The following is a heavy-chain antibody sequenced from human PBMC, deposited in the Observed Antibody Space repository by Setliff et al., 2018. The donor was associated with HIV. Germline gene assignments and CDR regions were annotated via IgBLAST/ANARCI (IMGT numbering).Heavy chain of an antibody. Sequence: PSETLSLTCAVYGGSFSGYSWSWIRQPPGKGLEWLGEITDSGSTNYTPSLKSRVAISLDTSMNHFSPRLSSVTAADTAVYYCARGPPRWGEAISWYFDLWGRGTLVTVSS. CDR1: GGSFSGYS. V-gene: IGHV4-34*01. D-gene: IGHD7-27*01. J-gene: IGHJ2*01. CDR2: ITDSGST. CDR3: ARGPPRWGEAISWYFDL.